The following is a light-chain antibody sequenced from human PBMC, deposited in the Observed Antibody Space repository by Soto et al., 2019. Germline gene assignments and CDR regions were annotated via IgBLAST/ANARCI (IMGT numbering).Light chain of an antibody. Sequence: QSALTQPASVSGSPGQSVTISCTGTSSDVGAYNYVSWYQQHPGKAPKLMIYEVSNRPSGVSNRFSGSKSGNTASLTISGLQAEDEAVYYCNSYTGSSTRFVFGTGTKLTVL. V-gene: IGLV2-14*01. CDR3: NSYTGSSTRFV. CDR1: SSDVGAYNY. CDR2: EVS. J-gene: IGLJ1*01.